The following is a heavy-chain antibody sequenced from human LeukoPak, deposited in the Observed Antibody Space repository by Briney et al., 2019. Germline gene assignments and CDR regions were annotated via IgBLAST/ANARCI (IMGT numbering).Heavy chain of an antibody. CDR2: IYTSGST. CDR3: ARGVISSRSFYFDY. CDR1: GGSISSGSYS. J-gene: IGHJ4*02. Sequence: PSQTLSLTCTVSGGSISSGSYSWSWIRQPAGKGLEWIGRIYTSGSTNYNPSLKSRVTISVDTSKNQFSLKLSSVTAADTAVYYCARGVISSRSFYFDYWGQGTLVTVSS. V-gene: IGHV4-61*02. D-gene: IGHD6-13*01.